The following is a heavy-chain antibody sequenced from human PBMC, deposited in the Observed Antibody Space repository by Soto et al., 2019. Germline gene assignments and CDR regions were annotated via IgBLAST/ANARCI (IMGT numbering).Heavy chain of an antibody. V-gene: IGHV4-59*08. D-gene: IGHD5-12*01. CDR3: ARHGGYVPYFHY. CDR2: TYYSGST. Sequence: QVQLQESGPGLVKPSETLSLTCTVSGGSISSYYWSWIRQPPGKGLEWIGYTYYSGSTNYNPSLKSRVTISVDTSKSRFSLKLSSVTAADTAVYYCARHGGYVPYFHYWCQGTLVTVSS. J-gene: IGHJ4*02. CDR1: GGSISSYY.